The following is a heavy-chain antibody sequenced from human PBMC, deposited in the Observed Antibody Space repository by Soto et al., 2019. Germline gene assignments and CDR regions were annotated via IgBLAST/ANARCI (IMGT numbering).Heavy chain of an antibody. CDR2: IYYSGNT. Sequence: SETLSLTCTVSGGSISSYYWSWIRQPPGKGLEWIGYIYYSGNTYSNPSLKSRVTISVDTSNNQLSLKLRSVTAADTAVYYCARHDGFSSGWIFDYWGHGTLVTVSS. V-gene: IGHV4-59*08. J-gene: IGHJ4*01. CDR3: ARHDGFSSGWIFDY. CDR1: GGSISSYY. D-gene: IGHD6-19*01.